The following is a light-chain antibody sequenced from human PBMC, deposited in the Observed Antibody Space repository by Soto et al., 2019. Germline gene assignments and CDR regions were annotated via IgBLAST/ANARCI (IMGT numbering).Light chain of an antibody. Sequence: DILMTQSPDSLAVSLGERATINCKSSQSLLYSSSNKNCLAWYQQKPGQSPELLIYRASTRESGVPDRFSASGSGTDFTLTISSLQAEDVAVYYCQQYCSVPLTFGQGTKVDIK. CDR3: QQYCSVPLT. CDR2: RAS. V-gene: IGKV4-1*01. J-gene: IGKJ1*01. CDR1: QSLLYSSSNKNC.